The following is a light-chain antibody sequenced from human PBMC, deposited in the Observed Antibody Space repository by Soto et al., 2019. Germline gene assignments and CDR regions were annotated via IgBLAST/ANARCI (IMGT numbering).Light chain of an antibody. CDR2: GGS. CDR1: QSVSSD. CDR3: QQYNSSGT. J-gene: IGKJ1*01. Sequence: EIVMTQSPATLSVSPGERATLSCRASQSVSSDLAGCQQKPGQAPRLLIFGGSVRAAGVPDRCSASGCGTDFTLTSNILQSEYAAVYCCQQYNSSGTFGQGTKVDI. V-gene: IGKV3D-15*03.